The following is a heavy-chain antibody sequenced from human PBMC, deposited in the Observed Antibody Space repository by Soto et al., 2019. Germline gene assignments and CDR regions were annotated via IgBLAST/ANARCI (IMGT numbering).Heavy chain of an antibody. J-gene: IGHJ4*02. CDR3: ARGGSTVTTFLFDY. Sequence: QVQLQESGPGLVKPSETLSLTCTVSGGSISSYYWSWIRQPPGKGLEWIGYIYYSGSTNYNPSLKSRVTISVDMSKNQFSLKLSSVTAADTAVYYCARGGSTVTTFLFDYWGQGTLVTVSS. CDR2: IYYSGST. CDR1: GGSISSYY. D-gene: IGHD4-4*01. V-gene: IGHV4-59*01.